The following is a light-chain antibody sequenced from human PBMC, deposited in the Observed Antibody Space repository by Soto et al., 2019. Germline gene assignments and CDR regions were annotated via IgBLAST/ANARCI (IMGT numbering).Light chain of an antibody. J-gene: IGKJ1*01. CDR3: QQRSNWPLT. V-gene: IGKV3-11*01. Sequence: EIVLTQSPGTLSLKPGERATLSCRASQSVSSSYLAWYQQKPGQAPRLLIYDASNRATGIPARFSGSGSGTDFTLTISSLEPEDFAVYYCQQRSNWPLTFGQGTIVDVK. CDR2: DAS. CDR1: QSVSSSY.